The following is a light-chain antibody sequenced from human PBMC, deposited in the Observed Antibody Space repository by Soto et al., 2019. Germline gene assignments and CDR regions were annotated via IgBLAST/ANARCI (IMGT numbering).Light chain of an antibody. CDR3: CSYAGRSTYA. J-gene: IGLJ1*01. V-gene: IGLV1-47*01. Sequence: QSVLTQPPSASGTPGQRVSISCSGGSSNIGNNYVYWYQHLPGTAPKLLIYTNNQRPSGVPDRFSASKSGTSATLAISGLRSEDEADYYCCSYAGRSTYAFGTGTKLTVL. CDR1: SSNIGNNY. CDR2: TNN.